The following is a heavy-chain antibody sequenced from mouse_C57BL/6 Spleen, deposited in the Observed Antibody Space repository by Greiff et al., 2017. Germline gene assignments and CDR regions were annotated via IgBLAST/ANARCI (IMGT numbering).Heavy chain of an antibody. J-gene: IGHJ3*01. CDR3: AGGDYYGSSWAY. CDR2: ISSGSSTI. D-gene: IGHD1-1*01. V-gene: IGHV5-17*01. Sequence: DVMLVESGGGLVKPGGSLKLSCAASGFTFSDYGMHWVRQAPEKGLEWVAYISSGSSTIYYADTVKGRFTISRDNAKNTLFLQMTSLRSEDTAMYYCAGGDYYGSSWAYWGQGTLVTVSA. CDR1: GFTFSDYG.